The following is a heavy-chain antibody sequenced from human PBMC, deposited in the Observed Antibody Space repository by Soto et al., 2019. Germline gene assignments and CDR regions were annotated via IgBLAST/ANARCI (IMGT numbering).Heavy chain of an antibody. J-gene: IGHJ6*02. CDR2: IYYSGST. CDR3: ARDRVRGVYYYYGMDV. CDR1: GGSISSGGYY. Sequence: SETLSLTCTVSGGSISSGGYYWSWIRQHPGKGLEWIGYIYYSGSTYYNPSLKSRVTISVDTSKNQFSLKLSSVAAADTAVYYCARDRVRGVYYYYGMDVWGQGTTVTVSS. V-gene: IGHV4-31*03. D-gene: IGHD3-10*01.